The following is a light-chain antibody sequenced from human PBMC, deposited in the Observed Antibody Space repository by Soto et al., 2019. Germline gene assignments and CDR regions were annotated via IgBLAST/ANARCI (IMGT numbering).Light chain of an antibody. J-gene: IGKJ1*01. Sequence: EIVMTQSPATLSVSPGERATLSCRASQSVSGNLAWYQQKPGQAPRLLIYGASTRATGIPARFSGSGSGTEYTLTISSLQSEDFAVYYCQQYNNCPPTFGQGTKVEIK. CDR3: QQYNNCPPT. CDR2: GAS. CDR1: QSVSGN. V-gene: IGKV3D-15*01.